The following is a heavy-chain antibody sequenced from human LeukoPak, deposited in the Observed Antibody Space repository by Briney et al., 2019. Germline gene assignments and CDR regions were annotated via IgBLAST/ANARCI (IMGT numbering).Heavy chain of an antibody. Sequence: PSETLSLTCTVSGGSISSSSYYWGWIRQPPGKGLEWIGSIYYSGSTYYNPSLKNRVTISVDTSKNQFALKLSSVTAADTAVYYCARAFRMYALHNWFDPWGQGTLVTVSS. V-gene: IGHV4-39*06. CDR2: IYYSGST. D-gene: IGHD2-8*01. J-gene: IGHJ5*02. CDR3: ARAFRMYALHNWFDP. CDR1: GGSISSSSYY.